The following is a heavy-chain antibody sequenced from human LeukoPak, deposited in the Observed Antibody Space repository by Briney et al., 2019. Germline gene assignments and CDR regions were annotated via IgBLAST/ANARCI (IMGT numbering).Heavy chain of an antibody. CDR1: AFSLNAYN. J-gene: IGHJ4*02. V-gene: IGHV3-21*04. Sequence: GGSLRLSCAASAFSLNAYNMNWVRQAPGKGLEWVSSISYTGTYIYYADSVKGRFTISRDNAQNSLYLQMNSLRAEDTAIYYCVRDRGTYRPIDYWGQGTLVTVPS. D-gene: IGHD1-26*01. CDR3: VRDRGTYRPIDY. CDR2: ISYTGTYI.